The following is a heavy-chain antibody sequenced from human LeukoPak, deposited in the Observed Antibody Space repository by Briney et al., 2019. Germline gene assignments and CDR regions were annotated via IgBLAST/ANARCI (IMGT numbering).Heavy chain of an antibody. CDR1: KFTFGSYG. J-gene: IGHJ4*02. D-gene: IGHD3-10*01. CDR2: ISSTSTYI. V-gene: IGHV3-21*01. Sequence: PGGSLRLSCAASKFTFGSYGMSWVRQAPGKGLEWVSSISSTSTYIYYADSVKGRFTISRDNAKNSLFLQMNSLRAEDTAVYYCARGFGGFDYWGQGTLVTVSS. CDR3: ARGFGGFDY.